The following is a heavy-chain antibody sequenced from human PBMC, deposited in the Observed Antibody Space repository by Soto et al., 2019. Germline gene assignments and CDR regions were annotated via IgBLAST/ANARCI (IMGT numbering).Heavy chain of an antibody. D-gene: IGHD5-12*01. J-gene: IGHJ6*02. Sequence: TWETLSLTCTVSGGSISSGDYYWSWIRQPPGKGLEWIGYIYHSGSTYYNPSLKSRVTISVNTSKNQFSLKLSSVTAADTAVYYCARRRGFPYYYGMDVWGQGTTVTVSS. CDR2: IYHSGST. CDR1: GGSISSGDYY. V-gene: IGHV4-30-4*01. CDR3: ARRRGFPYYYGMDV.